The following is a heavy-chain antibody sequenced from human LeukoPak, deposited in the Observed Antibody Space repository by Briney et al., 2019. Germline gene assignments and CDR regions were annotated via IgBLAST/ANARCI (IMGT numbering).Heavy chain of an antibody. CDR3: ARGDLGYCSSTSCPGAFDI. V-gene: IGHV3-23*01. J-gene: IGHJ3*02. CDR2: LSGSGAGT. D-gene: IGHD2-2*01. Sequence: PGGSLRLSCAASGFTFSDYALGWVRQAPGRGLEWVATLSGSGAGTYYSDSVQGRFTISRDNSKRTLFLQMNSLRAEDTAFYYCARGDLGYCSSTSCPGAFDIWGQGTMVTVSS. CDR1: GFTFSDYA.